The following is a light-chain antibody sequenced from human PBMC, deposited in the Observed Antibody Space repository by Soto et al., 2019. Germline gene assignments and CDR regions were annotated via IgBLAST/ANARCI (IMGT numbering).Light chain of an antibody. J-gene: IGKJ2*01. CDR3: QQYGESPYT. CDR2: DAS. Sequence: IVLAQSPDTLSLSPGERATLSCRASQTVTSSHLAPYLAWHQHQPGQAPRLLIHDASSRATGIPDRFSGSEPWTDFTLTISSLEPEDFAVYYCQQYGESPYTFGQGTRLEIK. CDR1: QTVTSSHLAPY. V-gene: IGKV3-20*01.